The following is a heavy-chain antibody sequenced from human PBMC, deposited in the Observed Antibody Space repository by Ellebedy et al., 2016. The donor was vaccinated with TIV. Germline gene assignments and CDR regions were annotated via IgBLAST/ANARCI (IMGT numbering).Heavy chain of an antibody. D-gene: IGHD2-15*01. CDR2: ISGGVGNT. J-gene: IGHJ4*02. CDR3: AKGCGGSCYWEAY. V-gene: IGHV3-23*01. Sequence: PGGSLRLSCAASGFTFSNYVMSWVRQAPGTGLEWVSSISGGVGNTYYADSVKGRFTISRDNSKNTLYLQMTSLRAEDTAVYYCAKGCGGSCYWEAYWGQGTLVTVSS. CDR1: GFTFSNYV.